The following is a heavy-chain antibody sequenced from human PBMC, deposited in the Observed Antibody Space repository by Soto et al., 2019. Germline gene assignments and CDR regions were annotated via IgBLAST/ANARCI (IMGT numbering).Heavy chain of an antibody. CDR2: TYYRSKWYN. CDR3: AREGYYDSSGYYRNWFDP. Sequence: QSQTLSLTCAISGDSVSSNSAAWNWIRQSPSRGLEWLGRTYYRSKWYNDYAVSVKSRITINPDTSKNQFSLQLNSVTPEDTAVYYCAREGYYDSSGYYRNWFDPWGQGTLVTVSS. CDR1: GDSVSSNSAA. D-gene: IGHD3-22*01. J-gene: IGHJ5*02. V-gene: IGHV6-1*01.